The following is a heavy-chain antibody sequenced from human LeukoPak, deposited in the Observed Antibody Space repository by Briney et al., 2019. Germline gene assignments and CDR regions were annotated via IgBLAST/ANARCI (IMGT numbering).Heavy chain of an antibody. CDR1: GGSISSTSYY. D-gene: IGHD2-2*01. V-gene: IGHV4-39*01. CDR2: IYYSGST. Sequence: PSQTLSLTCTVSGGSISSTSYYWGWIRQPPGKGLEWIGSIYYSGSTYYNPSLKSRVTISLDTSKNQFSLKLSSVTAADTAVYCCARPLTSTNLDAFDIWGQGTMVTVSS. J-gene: IGHJ3*02. CDR3: ARPLTSTNLDAFDI.